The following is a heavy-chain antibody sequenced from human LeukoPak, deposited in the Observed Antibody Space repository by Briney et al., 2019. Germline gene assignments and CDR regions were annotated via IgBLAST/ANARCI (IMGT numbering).Heavy chain of an antibody. Sequence: GGSLRLSCAASGFTFSSYAMSWVRQAPGKRLEWVSTISGSGASTYYADSVKGRFTISRDNSRNTLYLQMNSLRAEDTAVYFCATKPPHCSTTTCYIDSWGQGTLVTVSS. V-gene: IGHV3-23*01. CDR3: ATKPPHCSTTTCYIDS. J-gene: IGHJ4*02. CDR2: ISGSGAST. D-gene: IGHD2-2*02. CDR1: GFTFSSYA.